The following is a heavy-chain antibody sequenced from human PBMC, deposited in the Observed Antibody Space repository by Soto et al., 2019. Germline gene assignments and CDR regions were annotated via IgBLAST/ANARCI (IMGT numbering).Heavy chain of an antibody. Sequence: GSLRLSCAASGFTFSSYGMHWVRQAPGKGLEWVAVIWYDGSNKYYADSVKGRFIISSDNSKNTLYLQMNSLRAEDTAVYYCARDYYDILTDSGLAYWGQGTLVTVSS. CDR1: GFTFSSYG. D-gene: IGHD3-9*01. CDR3: ARDYYDILTDSGLAY. CDR2: IWYDGSNK. J-gene: IGHJ4*02. V-gene: IGHV3-33*01.